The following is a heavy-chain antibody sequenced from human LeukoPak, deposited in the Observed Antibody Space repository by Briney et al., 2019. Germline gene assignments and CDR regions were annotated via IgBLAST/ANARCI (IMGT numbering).Heavy chain of an antibody. CDR2: INHSGST. Sequence: GSLRLSCAASGFTFSSYSMNWVRQAPGKGLEWIGEINHSGSTNYNPSLKSRVTISVDTSKNQFSLKLSSVTAADTAVYYCASIAAAGRVWYYFDYWGQGTLVTVSS. CDR3: ASIAAAGRVWYYFDY. CDR1: GFTFSSYS. V-gene: IGHV4-34*08. D-gene: IGHD6-13*01. J-gene: IGHJ4*02.